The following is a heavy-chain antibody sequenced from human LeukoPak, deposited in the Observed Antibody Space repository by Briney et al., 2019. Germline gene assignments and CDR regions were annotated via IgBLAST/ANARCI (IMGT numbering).Heavy chain of an antibody. Sequence: SETLSLTCTVSGGSISSYHWNWIRQPAGKGLEWIGRIYSSGSTNYNPSLKSRVTISVDRSKNQFSLKLSSVTAADTAVYYCARDVVSGSFDYWGRGTLVTLSS. V-gene: IGHV4-4*07. D-gene: IGHD6-19*01. CDR2: IYSSGST. J-gene: IGHJ4*02. CDR1: GGSISSYH. CDR3: ARDVVSGSFDY.